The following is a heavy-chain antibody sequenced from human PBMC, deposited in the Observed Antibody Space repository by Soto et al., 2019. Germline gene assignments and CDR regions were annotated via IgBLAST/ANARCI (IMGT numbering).Heavy chain of an antibody. Sequence: PGGSLRLSCAASGFTFSDVVMAWGRHVPGKGLEWVSGIGATAYISSAADSVKGRFIISRDNSKNMMDLEMNSLTAEDTAVYYCVKGADSWSCYGNYWAQGSLVTVSS. D-gene: IGHD3-3*01. CDR3: VKGADSWSCYGNY. V-gene: IGHV3-23*01. CDR1: GFTFSDVV. CDR2: IGATAYIS. J-gene: IGHJ4*02.